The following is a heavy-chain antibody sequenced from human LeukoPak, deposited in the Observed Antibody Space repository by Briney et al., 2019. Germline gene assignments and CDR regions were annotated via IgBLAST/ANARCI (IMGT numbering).Heavy chain of an antibody. CDR2: INTGNGNT. J-gene: IGHJ5*02. D-gene: IGHD2-15*01. CDR1: GYTFTDYA. CDR3: ARDRVVGLAPFDP. V-gene: IGHV1-3*04. Sequence: ASVKVSCKASGYTFTDYAMHWVRQAPGQRLEWMGWINTGNGNTRNSEKFQGRVTITMDTSASTAYMELSSLRSEDTAVYYCARDRVVGLAPFDPWGQGTLVTVSS.